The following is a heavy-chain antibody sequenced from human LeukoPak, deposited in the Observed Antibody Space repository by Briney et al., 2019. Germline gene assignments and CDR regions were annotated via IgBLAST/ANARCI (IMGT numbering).Heavy chain of an antibody. CDR1: GYTFISHG. CDR3: AKDWHILTGRNCFDP. J-gene: IGHJ5*02. V-gene: IGHV1-18*01. CDR2: ISAYNGNT. D-gene: IGHD3-9*01. Sequence: ASVKVSCKASGYTFISHGITWVRQAPGQGLEWMGWISAYNGNTNYAQKLQGRVTMTTDTSTSTAYMELRSLRSDDTAIYYCAKDWHILTGRNCFDPWGQGTLVTVSS.